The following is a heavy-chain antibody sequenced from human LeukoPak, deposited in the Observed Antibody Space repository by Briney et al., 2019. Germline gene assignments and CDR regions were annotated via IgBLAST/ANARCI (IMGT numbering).Heavy chain of an antibody. CDR1: GFTISSYG. D-gene: IGHD5-24*01. Sequence: GGSLRLSCAASGFTISSYGMHGVRQAPPKELLGVAVIWYDGSNKYYADSVKGRFTISRDNSKNTLYLQMNSLRAEDTAVYYCAKDRRWLQPKYYFDYWGQGTLVTVSS. CDR2: IWYDGSNK. V-gene: IGHV3-33*06. J-gene: IGHJ4*02. CDR3: AKDRRWLQPKYYFDY.